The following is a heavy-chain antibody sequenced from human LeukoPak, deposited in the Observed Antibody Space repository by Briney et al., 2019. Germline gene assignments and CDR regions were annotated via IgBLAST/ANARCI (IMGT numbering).Heavy chain of an antibody. CDR3: AKGSSRPPNAFDI. CDR1: GFTFSGHW. D-gene: IGHD6-6*01. Sequence: GGSLRLSCTASGFTFSGHWMSWVRQAPGKGLEWVASIRQDGSEKHYVDSVEGRFIISRDNAKNSLHLQMNSLRAEDTAVYYCAKGSSRPPNAFDIWGQGTLVTVSS. V-gene: IGHV3-7*01. J-gene: IGHJ3*02. CDR2: IRQDGSEK.